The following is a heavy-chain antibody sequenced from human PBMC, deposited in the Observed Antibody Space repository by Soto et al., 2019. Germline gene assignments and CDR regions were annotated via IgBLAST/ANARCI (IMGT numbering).Heavy chain of an antibody. D-gene: IGHD6-13*01. CDR2: MSSDGSNK. V-gene: IGHV3-30*18. CDR3: AKEIAAAKATNYYYYGLDV. CDR1: GFTFSSYG. Sequence: QVQLVESGGGVVQPGRSLRLSCAASGFTFSSYGMHWVRQAPGKGLEWVAVMSSDGSNKYYAESVKGRFTISRDNSKNTLYLQMNSLGAEDPAVYYCAKEIAAAKATNYYYYGLDVWGQWNTVTVSS. J-gene: IGHJ6*02.